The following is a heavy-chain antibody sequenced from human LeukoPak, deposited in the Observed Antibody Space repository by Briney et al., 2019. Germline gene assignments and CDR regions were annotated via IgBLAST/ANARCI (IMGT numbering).Heavy chain of an antibody. J-gene: IGHJ5*02. CDR3: AGGPGSYRT. CDR1: GFTLSSYW. Sequence: PGGSLRLSCAASGFTLSSYWMSWVRQAPGKGLEWEANIKQDGSEKYYGDSVKGRFIISRDNAKNSLYLQMNSLRVEDTAVYYCAGGPGSYRTWGQGTLVTVSS. CDR2: IKQDGSEK. V-gene: IGHV3-7*01. D-gene: IGHD1-26*01.